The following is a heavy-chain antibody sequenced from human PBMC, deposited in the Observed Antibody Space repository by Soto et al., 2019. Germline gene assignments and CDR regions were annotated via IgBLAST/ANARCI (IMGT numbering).Heavy chain of an antibody. V-gene: IGHV4-34*01. CDR1: GGSFSSNY. D-gene: IGHD3-16*01. Sequence: QVRLQQWGAGLLKPSETLSLTCAVYGGSFSSNYWTWIRQSPGKGLEWLGEVNHRGSTNYTQSLKSRVTGSVATSTNQRPLALSSVTAADTAVYYCARGVYDYVWGITQTDYLGRGTPVTVSS. CDR3: ARGVYDYVWGITQTDY. J-gene: IGHJ4*02. CDR2: VNHRGST.